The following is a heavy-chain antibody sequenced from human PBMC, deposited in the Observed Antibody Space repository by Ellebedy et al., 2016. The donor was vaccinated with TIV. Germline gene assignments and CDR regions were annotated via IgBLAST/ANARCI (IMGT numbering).Heavy chain of an antibody. J-gene: IGHJ5*01. CDR2: IRGSGRTS. CDR3: AKETVWDSGDYYGHYDS. Sequence: PGGSLRLSCAASGFTFGSYAMSWVRQAPGKGLEWVSSIRGSGRTSYNADSVKGRLTISRDNSKNTLYLQMNSLRVEDTAIYYCAKETVWDSGDYYGHYDSWGQGTLVTVFS. CDR1: GFTFGSYA. D-gene: IGHD1-26*01. V-gene: IGHV3-23*01.